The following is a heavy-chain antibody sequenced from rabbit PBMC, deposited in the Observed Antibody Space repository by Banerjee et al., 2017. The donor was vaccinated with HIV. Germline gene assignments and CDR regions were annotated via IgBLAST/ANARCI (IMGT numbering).Heavy chain of an antibody. CDR1: GFSFSSGYD. D-gene: IGHD4-1*01. V-gene: IGHV1S45*01. Sequence: QEQLEESGGGLVKPEGSLTLTCKASGFSFSSGYDMCWVRQAPGKGLEWIGCIYTGGGTTYYASWAKGRFTISKTSSTTVTLQMTSLTYADTATYFCARDSGWGDLNLWGQGTLVTVS. CDR3: ARDSGWGDLNL. J-gene: IGHJ4*01. CDR2: IYTGGGTT.